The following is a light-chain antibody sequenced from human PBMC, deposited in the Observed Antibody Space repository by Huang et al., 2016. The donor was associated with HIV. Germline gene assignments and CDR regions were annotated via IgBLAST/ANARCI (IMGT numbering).Light chain of an antibody. J-gene: IGKJ1*01. CDR3: HQYYDTPGT. CDR2: GAS. V-gene: IGKV4-1*01. CDR1: QSVLNYYNNNNH. Sequence: DIVMTQSPDSLAVSLGERATINCKSSQSVLNYYNNNNHLAWYQQKPGHPPKLLIYGASTREAGVPDRFSGSGSGTDFTLTISSLQAEDMAFYYCHQYYDTPGTFGQGTQVEIK.